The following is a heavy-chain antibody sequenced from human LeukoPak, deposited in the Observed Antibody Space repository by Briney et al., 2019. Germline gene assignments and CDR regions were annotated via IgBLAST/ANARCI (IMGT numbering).Heavy chain of an antibody. D-gene: IGHD3-9*01. Sequence: PGGSLRLSCAASGFTFSAYWMHWVRQAPGKGLVWVSRVKYDGSTTTYADCAGGRFTISRDNAKNILYLQMNSLRVEDTAVYYCARDLNWLLFDYWGQGTLVTVSS. V-gene: IGHV3-74*01. J-gene: IGHJ4*02. CDR1: GFTFSAYW. CDR3: ARDLNWLLFDY. CDR2: VKYDGSTT.